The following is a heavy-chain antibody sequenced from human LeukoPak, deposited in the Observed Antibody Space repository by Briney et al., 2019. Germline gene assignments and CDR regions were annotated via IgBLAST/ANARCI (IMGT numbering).Heavy chain of an antibody. V-gene: IGHV1-2*02. CDR1: GYTFTAYY. D-gene: IGHD6-13*01. Sequence: WASVKVSCKASGYTFTAYYMHWGRQAPGQGLEWMGWIDPNGGGTKYAQNFQGRVTMARDTSIGTAYMELSRLTSDDTAVYYCARGGGLAAAGTRFDYWGQGTLVTVSS. J-gene: IGHJ4*02. CDR3: ARGGGLAAAGTRFDY. CDR2: IDPNGGGT.